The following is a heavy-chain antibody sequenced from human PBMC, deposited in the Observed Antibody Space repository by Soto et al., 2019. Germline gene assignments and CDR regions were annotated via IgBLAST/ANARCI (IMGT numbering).Heavy chain of an antibody. CDR1: GYTFIGYY. Sequence: QVQLLQSGTEVKEPGASVKVSCKASGYTFIGYYMHWVRQAPGQGLEGMGWINPKSGVRNYAQKFQGWVTMTRDTSISTVYMELSRLPSDDTAVYYCARDQAGTAAAGYYYYGLDVWGQGTTVTVSS. D-gene: IGHD6-25*01. CDR3: ARDQAGTAAAGYYYYGLDV. V-gene: IGHV1-2*04. J-gene: IGHJ6*02. CDR2: INPKSGVR.